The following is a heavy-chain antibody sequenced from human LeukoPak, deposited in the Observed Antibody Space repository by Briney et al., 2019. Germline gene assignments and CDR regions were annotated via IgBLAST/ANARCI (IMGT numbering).Heavy chain of an antibody. CDR2: INHSGST. J-gene: IGHJ6*03. CDR3: ARVRDDFWSGYYPYYYMDV. V-gene: IGHV4-34*01. Sequence: SETLSLTCAVYGGSFSGYYWSWIRQPPGKGLEWIGEINHSGSTNYNPSLKSRVTISVDTSKNQFSLKLSSVTAADTAVYYCARVRDDFWSGYYPYYYMDVWGKGTTVTVSS. CDR1: GGSFSGYY. D-gene: IGHD3-3*01.